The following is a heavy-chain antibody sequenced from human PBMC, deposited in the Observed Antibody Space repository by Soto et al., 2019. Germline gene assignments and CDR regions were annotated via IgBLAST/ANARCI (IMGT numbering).Heavy chain of an antibody. CDR3: ARHAYADEAINWFDP. CDR1: GCSISSYY. J-gene: IGHJ5*02. Sequence: PSEPLSLTCTVSGCSISSYYWSWIRQPPGKGLEWIGYIYYSGSTNYNPSLKSRVTISVDTSKNQFSLKLSSVTAADTAVYYCARHAYADEAINWFDPWGQGTLVTVSS. V-gene: IGHV4-59*08. CDR2: IYYSGST.